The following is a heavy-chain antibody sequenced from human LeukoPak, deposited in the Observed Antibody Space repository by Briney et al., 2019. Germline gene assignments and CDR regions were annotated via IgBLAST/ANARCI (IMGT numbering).Heavy chain of an antibody. CDR3: ARSRGRGIQPLNWFDP. CDR1: GYTFTSYD. V-gene: IGHV1-8*01. Sequence: ASVKVSCKASGYTFTSYDINWVRQATGQGLEWMGWMNPNSGNTGYAQKFRGRVTMTRNTSISTAYMELSSLRSEDTAVYYCARSRGRGIQPLNWFDPWGQGTLVTVSS. CDR2: MNPNSGNT. D-gene: IGHD5-18*01. J-gene: IGHJ5*02.